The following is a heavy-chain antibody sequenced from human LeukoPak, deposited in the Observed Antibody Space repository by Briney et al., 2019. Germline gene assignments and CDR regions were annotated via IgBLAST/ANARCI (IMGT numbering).Heavy chain of an antibody. J-gene: IGHJ4*02. D-gene: IGHD1-26*01. CDR1: GFMFNTHD. CDR2: IRYDGTNT. CDR3: AKPSGSGVDY. Sequence: PGGFLRLSCGASGFMFNTHDMHWVRQAPGKGLEWVAFIRYDGTNTYYADSVKGRFTISRDNSRNTLYLQMKSLRREDTAVYYCAKPSGSGVDYWGQGTRITVSS. V-gene: IGHV3-30*02.